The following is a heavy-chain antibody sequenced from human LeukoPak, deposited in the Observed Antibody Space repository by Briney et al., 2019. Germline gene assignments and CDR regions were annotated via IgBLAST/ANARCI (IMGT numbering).Heavy chain of an antibody. J-gene: IGHJ4*02. CDR3: ARSIAAAVYFDY. Sequence: PGGSLRLSCAASGLTFSSYSMNWVRQAPGKGLEWVSSISSSSSYIYYADSVKGRFTISRDNAKNSLYLQMNSLRAEDTAVYYCARSIAAAVYFDYWGQGTLVTVSS. CDR2: ISSSSSYI. V-gene: IGHV3-21*01. D-gene: IGHD6-13*01. CDR1: GLTFSSYS.